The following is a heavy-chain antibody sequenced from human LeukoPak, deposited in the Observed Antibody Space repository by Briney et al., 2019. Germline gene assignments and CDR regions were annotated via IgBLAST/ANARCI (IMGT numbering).Heavy chain of an antibody. V-gene: IGHV4-30-4*08. CDR3: ARGVVVVAAAPYYYGMDV. Sequence: WIRQPPGKGLEWIGYIYYSGSTYYNPSLKSRVTISVDTSKNQFSLKLSSVTAADTAVYYCARGVVVVAAAPYYYGMDVWGQGTTVTVSS. J-gene: IGHJ6*02. CDR2: IYYSGST. D-gene: IGHD2-15*01.